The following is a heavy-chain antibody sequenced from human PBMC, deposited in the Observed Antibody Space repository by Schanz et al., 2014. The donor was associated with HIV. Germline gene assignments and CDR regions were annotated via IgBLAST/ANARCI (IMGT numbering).Heavy chain of an antibody. J-gene: IGHJ6*02. V-gene: IGHV1-18*01. CDR2: ISAYNGNT. CDR1: GYTFTSSG. Sequence: QVHLVQSGAEVKKPGASVKVSCKASGYTFTSSGISWVRQAPGQGLEWMGWISAYNGNTNYAQKLQGRVTMTTDTSTSTAYMELRSLRSDDTAVYYCARTDYDILTGYSLGYYGMDVWGQGTTVTVSS. D-gene: IGHD3-9*01. CDR3: ARTDYDILTGYSLGYYGMDV.